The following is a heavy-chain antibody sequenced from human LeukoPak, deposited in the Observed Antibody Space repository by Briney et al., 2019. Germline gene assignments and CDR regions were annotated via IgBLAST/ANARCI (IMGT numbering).Heavy chain of an antibody. CDR2: ISSTGSSM. CDR1: GFSFSDFY. V-gene: IGHV3-11*04. CDR3: ASPSDDYGDPYFDY. Sequence: GGSLRLSCAASGFSFSDFYMSWIRQPPGKGLECVSYISSTGSSMYYPDSVKGRFTISRDNAKNSLYLQMNSLRAEDTAVYYCASPSDDYGDPYFDYWGQGTLVTVSS. D-gene: IGHD4-17*01. J-gene: IGHJ4*02.